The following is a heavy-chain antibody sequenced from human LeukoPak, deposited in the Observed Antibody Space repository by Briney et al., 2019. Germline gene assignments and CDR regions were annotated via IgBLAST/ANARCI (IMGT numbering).Heavy chain of an antibody. V-gene: IGHV3-23*01. Sequence: PGGSLRLSCAASGFTFSNYAMRGVRQAPGKGLEWVSGISGSGDSTYYADSVKGRFTISRDNARNSLFLQMNSLRAEDTAVYYCARGKVAVAATDDAFEIWGQGTIVTVSS. J-gene: IGHJ3*02. CDR1: GFTFSNYA. CDR3: ARGKVAVAATDDAFEI. CDR2: ISGSGDST. D-gene: IGHD6-19*01.